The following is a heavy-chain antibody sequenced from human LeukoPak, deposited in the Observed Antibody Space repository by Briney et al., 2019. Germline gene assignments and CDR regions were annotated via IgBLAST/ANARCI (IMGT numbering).Heavy chain of an antibody. Sequence: ASVKVSCKAFGYTFTSNYMHWVRQAPGQGLEWMGWISAYNGNTNYAQKLQGRVTMTTDTSTSTAYMELRSLRSDDTAVYYCARDHDILTGYSYWGQGTLVTVSS. CDR3: ARDHDILTGYSY. D-gene: IGHD3-9*01. J-gene: IGHJ4*02. V-gene: IGHV1-18*04. CDR2: ISAYNGNT. CDR1: GYTFTSNY.